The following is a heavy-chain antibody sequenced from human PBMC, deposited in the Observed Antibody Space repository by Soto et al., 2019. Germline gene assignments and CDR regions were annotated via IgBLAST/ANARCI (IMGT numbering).Heavy chain of an antibody. CDR2: IYYSGST. V-gene: IGHV4-59*01. Sequence: QVQLQESGPGLVKPSETLSLTCTVSGGSISSYYWSWIRQPPGNGLEWIGYIYYSGSTNYNPSLKSRVTISVDTSKNQFSLKLSSVTAADTAVYYCAMITFGGVIVYWGQGTLVTVSS. CDR3: AMITFGGVIVY. D-gene: IGHD3-16*02. J-gene: IGHJ4*02. CDR1: GGSISSYY.